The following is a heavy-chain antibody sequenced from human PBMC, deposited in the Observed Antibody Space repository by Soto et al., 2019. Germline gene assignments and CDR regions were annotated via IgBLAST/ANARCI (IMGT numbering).Heavy chain of an antibody. J-gene: IGHJ5*02. CDR3: ANGSRFYP. V-gene: IGHV3-23*01. D-gene: IGHD3-10*01. CDR2: ISGSGGST. Sequence: AGSLRLSCAASGFTFISYSMSWVRQAPGKGLEWVSAISGSGGSTYYADSVKGRFTISRDNSKNTLYLQMNSLRAEDTAVYYCANGSRFYPWGQGTLVTVSS. CDR1: GFTFISYS.